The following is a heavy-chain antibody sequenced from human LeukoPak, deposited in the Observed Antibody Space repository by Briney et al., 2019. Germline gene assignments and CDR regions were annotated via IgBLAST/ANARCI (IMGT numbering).Heavy chain of an antibody. J-gene: IGHJ4*02. CDR1: GFTFSSYS. Sequence: GGSLRLSCAASGFTFSSYSMNWVRQAPGKGLEWVSSISTSGGYIYYGDSVKGRFTMSRDNAKNSLYLQMDSLRAEDTAVYYCARDLVPSRSVGASEKVDYWGQGTLVTVSS. CDR3: ARDLVPSRSVGASEKVDY. V-gene: IGHV3-21*01. CDR2: ISTSGGYI. D-gene: IGHD1-26*01.